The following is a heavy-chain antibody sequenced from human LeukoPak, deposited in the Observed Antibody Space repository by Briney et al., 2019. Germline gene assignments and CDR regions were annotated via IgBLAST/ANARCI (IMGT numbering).Heavy chain of an antibody. CDR3: ARDFGRFGEYVPDY. CDR2: ISYDGSNK. J-gene: IGHJ4*02. CDR1: GFTFSSYA. D-gene: IGHD3-10*01. Sequence: GGSLRLSCAASGFTFSSYAMHWVRQAPGEGLEWVAVISYDGSNKYYADSVKGRFTISRDNSKNTLYLQMNSLRAEDTAVYYCARDFGRFGEYVPDYWGQGTLVTVSS. V-gene: IGHV3-30-3*01.